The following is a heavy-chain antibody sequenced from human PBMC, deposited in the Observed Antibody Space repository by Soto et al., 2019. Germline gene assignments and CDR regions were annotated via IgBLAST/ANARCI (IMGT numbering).Heavy chain of an antibody. J-gene: IGHJ6*03. CDR2: IYSGGST. CDR3: ASRDCSSTSCTMLDYYYYMDV. CDR1: GFTVSSNY. D-gene: IGHD2-2*01. V-gene: IGHV3-66*01. Sequence: GGSLRLSCAASGFTVSSNYMSWVRQAPGKGLEWVSVIYSGGSTYYADSVKGRFTISRDNSKNTLYLQMNSLRAEDTAVYYCASRDCSSTSCTMLDYYYYMDVWGKGTTVTVSS.